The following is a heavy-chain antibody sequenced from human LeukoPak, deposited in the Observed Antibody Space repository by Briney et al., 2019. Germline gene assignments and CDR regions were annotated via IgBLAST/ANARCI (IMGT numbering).Heavy chain of an antibody. Sequence: GGSLRLSCAASGFTFSSYGMHWVRQAPGKGLEWVAFIRYDGSNKYYADSVKGRFTISRDNSKNTLYLQMNSLRAEDTAVYYCAKGRYSSGPCCFDYWGQGTLVTASS. D-gene: IGHD6-19*01. CDR2: IRYDGSNK. J-gene: IGHJ4*02. V-gene: IGHV3-30*02. CDR1: GFTFSSYG. CDR3: AKGRYSSGPCCFDY.